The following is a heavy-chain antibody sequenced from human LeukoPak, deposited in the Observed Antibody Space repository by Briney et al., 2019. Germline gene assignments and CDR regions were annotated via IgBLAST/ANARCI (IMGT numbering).Heavy chain of an antibody. J-gene: IGHJ4*02. D-gene: IGHD1-26*01. CDR2: IYTSGST. CDR3: ARVLWELGEGYFDY. V-gene: IGHV4-61*02. CDR1: GGSISSGSYY. Sequence: KTSQTLSLTCTVSGGSISSGSYYWSWIRQPAGKGLEWIGRIYTSGSTNYNPSLKSRVTISVDTSKNQFSLKLSSVTAADTGVYYCARVLWELGEGYFDYWGQGTLVTVSS.